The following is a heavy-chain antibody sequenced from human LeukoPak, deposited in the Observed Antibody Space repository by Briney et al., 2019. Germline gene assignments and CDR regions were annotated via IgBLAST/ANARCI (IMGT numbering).Heavy chain of an antibody. Sequence: GGSLRLSCAASGFTFSSYAMSWVRQAPGKGLEWVSAISGSGGSTHYADSVKGRFTISRDNSKNTLYLQMNSLRAEDTAVYYCAKDLSSSWPNYYFDYWGQGTLVTVSS. CDR3: AKDLSSSWPNYYFDY. D-gene: IGHD6-13*01. V-gene: IGHV3-23*01. CDR2: ISGSGGST. J-gene: IGHJ4*02. CDR1: GFTFSSYA.